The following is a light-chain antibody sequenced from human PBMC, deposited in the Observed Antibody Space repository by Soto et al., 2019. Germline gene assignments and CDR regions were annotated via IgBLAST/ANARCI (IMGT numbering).Light chain of an antibody. CDR3: QQYGSSPPLT. Sequence: EIVLTQSPGTLSLSPGERATLSCRASQSVSSSYLAWYQQKPGQAPRLLIYGASSRATGIPDRFSGSGSGTDFTLTISRLEPEDFAVYYCQQYGSSPPLTFGGGTGGYQ. V-gene: IGKV3-20*01. J-gene: IGKJ4*01. CDR2: GAS. CDR1: QSVSSSY.